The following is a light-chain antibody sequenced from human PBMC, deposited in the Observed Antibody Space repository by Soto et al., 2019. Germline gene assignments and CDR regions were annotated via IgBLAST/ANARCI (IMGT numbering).Light chain of an antibody. J-gene: IGLJ2*01. V-gene: IGLV1-44*01. CDR2: SNN. Sequence: QSVLTQPPSASGTPGQGVTISCSGSSSNIGSNTVNWYQQLPGTAPKLLIYSNNQRPSGVPDRFSGSKSGTSASLAISGLQSEDEADYYCAAWDDSLIVVFGGETKVIVL. CDR3: AAWDDSLIVV. CDR1: SSNIGSNT.